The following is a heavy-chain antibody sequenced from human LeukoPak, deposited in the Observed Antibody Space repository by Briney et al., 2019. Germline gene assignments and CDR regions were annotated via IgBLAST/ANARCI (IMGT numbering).Heavy chain of an antibody. CDR2: INSDGSST. Sequence: GGSLRLSCAASGFTFSSYWMHSVRQAPGKGLVLVSRINSDGSSTSYADSVKGRVTISRDNAKNTLYLQMNSLRAEDTAVYYCARAVLAGATNIDYWGQGTLVTVSS. D-gene: IGHD1-26*01. V-gene: IGHV3-74*01. J-gene: IGHJ4*02. CDR3: ARAVLAGATNIDY. CDR1: GFTFSSYW.